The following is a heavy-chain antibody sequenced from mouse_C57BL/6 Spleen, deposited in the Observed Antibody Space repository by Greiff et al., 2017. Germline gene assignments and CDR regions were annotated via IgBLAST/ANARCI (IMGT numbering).Heavy chain of an antibody. CDR1: GYTFTSYD. V-gene: IGHV1-85*01. CDR3: ASGGAYYYWCLDD. J-gene: IGHJ1*03. CDR2: IYPRDGST. Sequence: QVQLQQSGPELVRPGASVKLSCKASGYTFTSYDINWVKQRPGQGLEWIGWIYPRDGSTKYNEKFKGKATLTVDTSSSTAYMELHSLTSEDSAVYVYASGGAYYYWCLDDWGTGTTVTVSS. D-gene: IGHD2-10*01.